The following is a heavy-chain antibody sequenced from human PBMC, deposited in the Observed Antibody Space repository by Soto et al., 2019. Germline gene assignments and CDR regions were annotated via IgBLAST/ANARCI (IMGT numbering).Heavy chain of an antibody. CDR3: ARHGIGSTRWLRLEPLDY. CDR2: IYYSGST. CDR1: GGSISSYY. Sequence: QVQLQESGPGLVKPSETLSLTCTVSGGSISSYYWSWIRQPPGKGLEWIGYIYYSGSTNYNPSLKSRVTISVDTSKNQFSLKLSSVTAADTAVYYCARHGIGSTRWLRLEPLDYWGQGTLVTVSS. D-gene: IGHD5-12*01. J-gene: IGHJ4*02. V-gene: IGHV4-59*08.